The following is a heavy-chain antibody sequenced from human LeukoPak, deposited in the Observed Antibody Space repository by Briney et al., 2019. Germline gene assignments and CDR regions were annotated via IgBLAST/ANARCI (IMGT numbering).Heavy chain of an antibody. CDR3: ARHSRNCSGGYCYLYY. CDR2: IYSGGTT. V-gene: IGHV4-39*01. Sequence: LETLSLTCAVSGGSISDSYYWGWIRQPPGKGLEWIGSIYSGGTTYYNPSLRSRVTISVDTSKNQFSLKLTSVTAADAAAYYCARHSRNCSGGYCYLYYWGQGTLVTVSS. CDR1: GGSISDSYY. D-gene: IGHD2-15*01. J-gene: IGHJ4*03.